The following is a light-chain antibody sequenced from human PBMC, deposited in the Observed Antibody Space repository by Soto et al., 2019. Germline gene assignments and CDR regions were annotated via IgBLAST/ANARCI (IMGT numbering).Light chain of an antibody. CDR1: QSVSNY. CDR3: QQYGSSPRT. V-gene: IGKV3-20*01. J-gene: IGKJ1*01. CDR2: DAS. Sequence: ELVLTQSPGTLSLSPGDRATLSCRASQSVSNYLAWYQQKPGQAPRLLIYDASTRATGIPDMFSGSGSGTDFTLTISRLEPEDFAVYYCQQYGSSPRTFGPGTKMDFK.